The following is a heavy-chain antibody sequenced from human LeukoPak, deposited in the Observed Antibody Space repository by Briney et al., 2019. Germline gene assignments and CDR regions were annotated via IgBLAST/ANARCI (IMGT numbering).Heavy chain of an antibody. J-gene: IGHJ4*02. D-gene: IGHD3-22*01. CDR1: GGTFSSYA. Sequence: GASVKVSCKASGGTFSSYAISWVRQAPGQGLEWMGGIIPIFGTANYAQKFQGRVTITADESTSTAYMELSSLRSEDTAVYYCARGTYYYDSSGVFDYWGQGTLVTVSS. CDR2: IIPIFGTA. CDR3: ARGTYYYDSSGVFDY. V-gene: IGHV1-69*13.